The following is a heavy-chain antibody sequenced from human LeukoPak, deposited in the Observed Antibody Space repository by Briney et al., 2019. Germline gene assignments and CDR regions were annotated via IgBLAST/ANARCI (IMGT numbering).Heavy chain of an antibody. CDR1: GYTFTSYG. CDR3: ARYYYGSGSRSDYFDY. D-gene: IGHD3-10*01. J-gene: IGHJ4*02. Sequence: ASVKVSCKASGYTFTSYGISWVRQAPGQGLEWMGWISAYNGNTNYAQKLQGRVTMTTDTSTSTAYMELRSLRSDDTAVYYCARYYYGSGSRSDYFDYWGQGTLVTVSS. CDR2: ISAYNGNT. V-gene: IGHV1-18*01.